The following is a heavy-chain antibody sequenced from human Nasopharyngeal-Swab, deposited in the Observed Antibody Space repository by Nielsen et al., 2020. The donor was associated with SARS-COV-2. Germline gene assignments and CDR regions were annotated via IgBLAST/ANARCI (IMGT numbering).Heavy chain of an antibody. CDR1: GFTFSAYW. D-gene: IGHD2-2*01. CDR3: ARGGFQHAMNV. Sequence: GGSLRLSCAASGFTFSAYWMFWVRQVPGKGLVWVSRINNDGSSSNHAESVKGRFTISRDNAKNTLYLQMNSLRAEDTATYYCARGGFQHAMNVWRQGIPVTVSS. CDR2: INNDGSSS. V-gene: IGHV3-74*01. J-gene: IGHJ6*01.